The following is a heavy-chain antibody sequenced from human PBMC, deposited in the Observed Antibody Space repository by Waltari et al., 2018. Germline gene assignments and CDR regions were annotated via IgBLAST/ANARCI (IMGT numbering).Heavy chain of an antibody. D-gene: IGHD1-20*01. CDR3: ARCGITGTTSGYYYYYYMDV. Sequence: QVQLVQSGAEVKKPGSSVKVSCKASGGTFSSYAISWVRQAPGQGLEWMGGIIPILGIANYAQKFQCRVTITADESTSTAYMELSSLRSEDTAVYYCARCGITGTTSGYYYYYYMDVWGKGTTVTVSS. CDR2: IIPILGIA. CDR1: GGTFSSYA. V-gene: IGHV1-69*04. J-gene: IGHJ6*03.